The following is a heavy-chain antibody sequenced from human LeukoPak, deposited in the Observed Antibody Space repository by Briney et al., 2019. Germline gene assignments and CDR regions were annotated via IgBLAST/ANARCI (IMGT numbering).Heavy chain of an antibody. J-gene: IGHJ4*02. V-gene: IGHV4-39*07. CDR2: INHSGST. Sequence: SETLSLTCSVSGGSIGSSSYCWGWIRQPPGKGLEWIGEINHSGSTNYNPSLKSRVTISVDTSKNQFSLKLSSVTAADTAVYYCASAYCGGDCPPSYWGQGTLVTVSS. CDR1: GGSIGSSSYC. CDR3: ASAYCGGDCPPSY. D-gene: IGHD2-21*02.